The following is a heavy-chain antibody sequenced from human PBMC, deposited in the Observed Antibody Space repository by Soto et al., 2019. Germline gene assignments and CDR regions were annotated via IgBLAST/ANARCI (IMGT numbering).Heavy chain of an antibody. Sequence: GGSLRLSCSASGFTFEDFAMHWVRRVPGKGLEWVAGNRWDGEAVGYAASVKGRCTSSRDNAKKLLFLQMNSLRVDDTALYYCVKDGEAASPGWFDTWGQGTQVTVSS. CDR3: VKDGEAASPGWFDT. CDR1: GFTFEDFA. V-gene: IGHV3-9*01. J-gene: IGHJ5*02. D-gene: IGHD6-6*01. CDR2: NRWDGEAV.